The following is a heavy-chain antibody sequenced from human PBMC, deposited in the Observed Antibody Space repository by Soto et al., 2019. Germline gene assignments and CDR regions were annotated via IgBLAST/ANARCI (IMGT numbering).Heavy chain of an antibody. V-gene: IGHV3-23*01. Sequence: DVQLMESGGGLVQPGGSLRLSCAASGFTFSNSAMSWVRQAPGKGLEWVSAISGGADRTYYADSVKGRFTISRDNSDSTLSLHINSLRAEDTALYYCAKDVMQSKAYFASSAYYDPGGFDPWGQGTMVTVSS. CDR3: AKDVMQSKAYFASSAYYDPGGFDP. D-gene: IGHD3-22*01. J-gene: IGHJ4*01. CDR1: GFTFSNSA. CDR2: ISGGADRT.